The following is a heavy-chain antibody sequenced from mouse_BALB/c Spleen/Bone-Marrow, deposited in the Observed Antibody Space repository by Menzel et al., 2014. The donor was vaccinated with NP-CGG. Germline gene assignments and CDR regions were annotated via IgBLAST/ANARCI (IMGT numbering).Heavy chain of an antibody. CDR1: GFDFSRYW. D-gene: IGHD1-1*01. J-gene: IGHJ3*01. V-gene: IGHV4-1*02. CDR2: INSDSSTI. CDR3: ERLSYYGRFAY. Sequence: EVKLQESGGGLVQPGGSLKLSCAASGFDFSRYWMSWVRQAPGKGLEWIGEINSDSSTINYTPSLKDKFIISRDNAKNTLYLQMSKVRSEDTALYYCERLSYYGRFAYWGQGTLVTVSA.